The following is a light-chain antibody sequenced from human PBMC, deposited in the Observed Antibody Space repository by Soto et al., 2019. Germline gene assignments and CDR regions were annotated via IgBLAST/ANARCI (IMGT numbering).Light chain of an antibody. CDR1: QSVSSN. Sequence: IVMTQSPATLSVSPGERGTLSCRASQSVSSNFAWYQQKPGQAPRLLIYGASTRASDIPVRFSGSGSGTDFTLTISSLQPEDFAVYYCQQYYSSPRTFGQGTKVEIK. CDR3: QQYYSSPRT. CDR2: GAS. V-gene: IGKV3-15*01. J-gene: IGKJ1*01.